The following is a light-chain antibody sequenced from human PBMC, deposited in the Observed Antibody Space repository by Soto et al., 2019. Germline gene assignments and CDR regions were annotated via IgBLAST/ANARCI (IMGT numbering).Light chain of an antibody. CDR2: EVS. V-gene: IGLV2-23*02. CDR1: SSDVGSYNL. Sequence: QSALTQPASVSGSPGQSITISCTGTSSDVGSYNLVSWYQQHPGKAPKLMIYEVSKRPSGVSNRFSGSKSGNTASLTISGLQAEDEADYYCCSYAVSSRGVVFGGVKKLTVL. CDR3: CSYAVSSRGVV. J-gene: IGLJ2*01.